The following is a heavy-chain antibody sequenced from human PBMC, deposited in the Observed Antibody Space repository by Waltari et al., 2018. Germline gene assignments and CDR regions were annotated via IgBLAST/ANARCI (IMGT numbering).Heavy chain of an antibody. D-gene: IGHD6-13*01. J-gene: IGHJ6*02. V-gene: IGHV3-23*01. CDR1: GFTFSSYA. CDR2: ISGSGGST. Sequence: EVQLLESGGGLVQPGGSLRLSCAASGFTFSSYAMSWVRQAPGKGLEWVSAISGSGGSTDDADSVKGRFTISRDNAKNTLYLQMNSLRAEDTAVYYCAKGLYSSSWYDYYYGMDVWGQGTTVTVSS. CDR3: AKGLYSSSWYDYYYGMDV.